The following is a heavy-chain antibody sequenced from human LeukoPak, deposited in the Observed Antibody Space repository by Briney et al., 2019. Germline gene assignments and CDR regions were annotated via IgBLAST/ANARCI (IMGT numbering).Heavy chain of an antibody. CDR3: ARGVPTNWRHGDFDI. J-gene: IGHJ4*02. V-gene: IGHV4-59*01. D-gene: IGHD1-1*01. CDR2: IYYRGNT. Sequence: KSSETLSLTCTVSGDSMNSYYWSWIRQPPGKGLQWIGYIYYRGNTDYNPSLKSRVTISVDTSKNQFSLNLDSVTSADTAVYYCARGVPTNWRHGDFDIWGQGTLVTVSS. CDR1: GDSMNSYY.